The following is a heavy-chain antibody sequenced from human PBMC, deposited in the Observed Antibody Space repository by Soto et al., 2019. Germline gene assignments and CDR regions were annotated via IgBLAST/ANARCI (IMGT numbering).Heavy chain of an antibody. CDR1: GGSISSYY. Sequence: SETLSLTCTVAGGSISSYYWSWIRQPPGRGLEWIGYIYYSGSTNYNPSLKSRVTISVDTSKNQFSLKLSSVTAADTAVYYCARGRIAAGYYMDVWGKGTTVTVS. D-gene: IGHD2-15*01. V-gene: IGHV4-59*01. CDR3: ARGRIAAGYYMDV. CDR2: IYYSGST. J-gene: IGHJ6*03.